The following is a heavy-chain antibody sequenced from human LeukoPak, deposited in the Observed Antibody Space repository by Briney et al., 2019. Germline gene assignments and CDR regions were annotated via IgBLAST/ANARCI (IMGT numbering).Heavy chain of an antibody. CDR1: GGSFSGYS. J-gene: IGHJ4*02. D-gene: IGHD6-19*01. Sequence: SETLSLTCAVYGGSFSGYSWSWIRQPPGKWLEWIGEINHSGSTNYNPSLKSRVTISVDASKNQFSLKLTSVTAADTAVYYCARHPKLVAGTSSLDYWGQGALVTVSS. V-gene: IGHV4-34*01. CDR2: INHSGST. CDR3: ARHPKLVAGTSSLDY.